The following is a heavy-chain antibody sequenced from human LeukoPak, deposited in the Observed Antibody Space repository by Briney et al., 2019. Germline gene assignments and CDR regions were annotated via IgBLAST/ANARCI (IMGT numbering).Heavy chain of an antibody. Sequence: GGSLRLSCVTSGFRFSDYYMMWIRQAPGKGPEWVAHISSSAATTLYADSVKGRFTVSRDNAKNSLYLEMTSLRAEDTAVYYCARDRGSTVTTIGYWGQGTLVTISS. CDR1: GFRFSDYY. J-gene: IGHJ4*02. CDR3: ARDRGSTVTTIGY. V-gene: IGHV3-11*04. CDR2: ISSSAATT. D-gene: IGHD4-17*01.